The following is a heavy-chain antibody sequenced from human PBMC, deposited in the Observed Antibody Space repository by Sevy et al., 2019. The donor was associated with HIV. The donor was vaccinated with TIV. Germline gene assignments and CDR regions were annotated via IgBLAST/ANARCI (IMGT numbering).Heavy chain of an antibody. CDR2: ISSSSNYI. D-gene: IGHD3-10*01. CDR3: ARPYGSGSWEAFDI. V-gene: IGHV3-21*01. J-gene: IGHJ3*02. Sequence: GGSLRLSCVASGFTFSTYTMNWVRQAPGKGLQWVSSISSSSNYIYYADSVKGRFTISRDNATNSLYIQMNSLRAEDTAVYYCARPYGSGSWEAFDIWGQGTMVTVSS. CDR1: GFTFSTYT.